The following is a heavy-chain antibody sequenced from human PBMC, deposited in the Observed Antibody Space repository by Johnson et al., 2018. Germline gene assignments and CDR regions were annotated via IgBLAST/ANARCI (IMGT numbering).Heavy chain of an antibody. CDR2: IYHSGST. V-gene: IGHV4-4*02. J-gene: IGHJ6*03. D-gene: IGHD3-22*01. CDR3: AREAFYDGRGWNYNYMDV. CDR1: GASISNTNW. Sequence: QVQLQESGPGLVKPSGTLSLTCTISGASISNTNWWSWVRQPPGKGLEWIGEIYHSGSTNYSPSLRSRVSMSVDKSNNQFSLKLKSVTAADTAGYYCAREAFYDGRGWNYNYMDVWGKGTTVTVSS.